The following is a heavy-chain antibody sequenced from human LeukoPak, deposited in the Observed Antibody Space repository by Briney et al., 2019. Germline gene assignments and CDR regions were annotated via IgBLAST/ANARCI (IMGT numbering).Heavy chain of an antibody. V-gene: IGHV3-7*01. CDR3: ARAHCSSNNYRPYYFDY. Sequence: GGSLRLSCAASGFTFSSYWMSWVRQAPGKGLEWVANIKQDGSEKYYVDSVKGRFTISRDNAKNSLYLQINSLRAEDTAVYYCARAHCSSNNYRPYYFDYWGQGTLVTVSS. CDR2: IKQDGSEK. D-gene: IGHD2-2*01. CDR1: GFTFSSYW. J-gene: IGHJ4*02.